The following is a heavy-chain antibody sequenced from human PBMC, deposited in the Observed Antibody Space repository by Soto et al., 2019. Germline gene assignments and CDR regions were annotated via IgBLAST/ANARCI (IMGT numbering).Heavy chain of an antibody. Sequence: QVQLVQSGAEEKKPGASVKVSCKASGYTFTSYAMHWVRQAPGQRLEWMGWINAGNGNTKYSQKFQGRVTITRDTSATTAYMALSSLRSEDTAVYYCASSIVVVTALAYWGQGTLVTVSS. CDR1: GYTFTSYA. V-gene: IGHV1-3*05. CDR3: ASSIVVVTALAY. CDR2: INAGNGNT. J-gene: IGHJ4*02. D-gene: IGHD2-21*02.